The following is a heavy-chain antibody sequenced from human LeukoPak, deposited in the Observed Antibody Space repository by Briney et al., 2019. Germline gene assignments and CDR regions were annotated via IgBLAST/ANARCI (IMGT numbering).Heavy chain of an antibody. CDR2: INDRGRT. D-gene: IGHD4-23*01. Sequence: SETLSLTCAVHGGSFSGYHGNSIRQSPEKGLESIGEINDRGRTNYNPSLKSRVTLSVDTSKKQFSLRLSAVTAADTAIYYCARDPTTVVTLPYYFDFWGQGTLVTVSS. J-gene: IGHJ4*02. V-gene: IGHV4-34*01. CDR1: GGSFSGYH. CDR3: ARDPTTVVTLPYYFDF.